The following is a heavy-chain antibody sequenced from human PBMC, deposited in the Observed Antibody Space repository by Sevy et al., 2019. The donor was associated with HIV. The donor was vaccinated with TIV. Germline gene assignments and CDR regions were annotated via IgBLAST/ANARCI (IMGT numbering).Heavy chain of an antibody. CDR2: IWYDGSNK. CDR1: GFTFSSYG. D-gene: IGHD3-22*01. V-gene: IGHV3-33*01. CDR3: ARASYYYDSSGYYALDY. J-gene: IGHJ4*02. Sequence: GGYLRLSCAASGFTFSSYGMHWVRQAPGKGLERVAVIWYDGSNKYYADSVKGRFTISRDNSKNTLYLQMNSLRAEDTAVYYCARASYYYDSSGYYALDYWGQGTLVTVSS.